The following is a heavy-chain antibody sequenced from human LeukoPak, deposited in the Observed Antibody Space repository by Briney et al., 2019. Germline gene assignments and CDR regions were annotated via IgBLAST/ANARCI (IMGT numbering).Heavy chain of an antibody. J-gene: IGHJ1*01. Sequence: ASVKVSCKASGYTFSGNFMHWVRQAPGQGLEWMGWINPNNGDTNYAQKFQGRVTMTRGTSISTAYMELSRLRSDDTAVYYCARSTTPNENEYFEHWGQGTLVTVSS. V-gene: IGHV1-2*02. CDR2: INPNNGDT. D-gene: IGHD2/OR15-2a*01. CDR1: GYTFSGNF. CDR3: ARSTTPNENEYFEH.